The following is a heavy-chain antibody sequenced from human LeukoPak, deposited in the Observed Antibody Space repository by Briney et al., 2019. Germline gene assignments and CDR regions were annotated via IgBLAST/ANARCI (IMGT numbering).Heavy chain of an antibody. J-gene: IGHJ6*03. V-gene: IGHV3-21*01. CDR1: GFTFSSYS. CDR2: ISSSSLYI. D-gene: IGHD3-3*01. CDR3: ARVTGDFWSVYYGHYYYMDV. Sequence: GGSLRLSCAASGFTFSSYSISWVRQAPGKGLEWVSSISSSSLYIYYADSVKGRFTISRDNAKNSLYLQMNSLRAEDTAVYYCARVTGDFWSVYYGHYYYMDVWGKGTTVTDSS.